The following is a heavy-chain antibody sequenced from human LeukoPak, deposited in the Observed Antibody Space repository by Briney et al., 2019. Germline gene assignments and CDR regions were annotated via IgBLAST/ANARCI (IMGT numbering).Heavy chain of an antibody. D-gene: IGHD3-22*01. CDR1: GFTFSSYE. CDR2: ISSSGSTI. Sequence: PGGSLRLSCAASGFTFSSYEMNWVRQAPGKGLEWVSYISSSGSTIYYADSVKGRFTISRDNAKNSLYLQMNSLRAEDTALYYCARTLYYYDSSDYYEDYWGQGTLVTVSS. CDR3: ARTLYYYDSSDYYEDY. V-gene: IGHV3-48*03. J-gene: IGHJ4*02.